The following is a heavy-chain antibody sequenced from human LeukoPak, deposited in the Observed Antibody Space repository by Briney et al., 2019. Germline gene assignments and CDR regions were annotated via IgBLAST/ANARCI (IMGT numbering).Heavy chain of an antibody. CDR2: IYHSGST. Sequence: SGTLSLTCAVSGGSISSSNWWSWVRQPPGKGLEWLGEIYHSGSTNYNPSLKSRVTISVDKSKNQFSLKLSSVTAADTAVYYCARGRYYGSGSPMAPHWFDPWGQGTLVTVSS. D-gene: IGHD3-10*01. J-gene: IGHJ5*02. CDR3: ARGRYYGSGSPMAPHWFDP. CDR1: GGSISSSNW. V-gene: IGHV4-4*02.